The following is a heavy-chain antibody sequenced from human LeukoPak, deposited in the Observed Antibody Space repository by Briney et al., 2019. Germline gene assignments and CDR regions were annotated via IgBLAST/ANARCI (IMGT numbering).Heavy chain of an antibody. V-gene: IGHV3-11*01. J-gene: IGHJ5*02. CDR2: INIGGTNT. CDR3: ATDGAGFDT. Sequence: GGSLRLSCAASGFTFNDYYMSWIRQAPGKGLEWLSYINIGGTNTHYADSVKGRSTISRDNAKKSLYLEMNNLRAEDTAVYYCATDGAGFDTWGQGVLVTVSS. CDR1: GFTFNDYY.